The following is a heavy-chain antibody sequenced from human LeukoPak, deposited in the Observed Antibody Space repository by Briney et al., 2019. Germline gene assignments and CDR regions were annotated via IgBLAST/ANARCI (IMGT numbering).Heavy chain of an antibody. CDR1: GGSFSGYY. Sequence: SETLSLTCAVYGGSFSGYYWSWIRQPPGKGLEWIGEINHSGSTNYNPSLKSRVTISVDTSKNQFSLKLSSVTAADTAVYYCARDRGGGYNWIAYWGQGTLVTVSS. V-gene: IGHV4-34*01. CDR3: ARDRGGGYNWIAY. D-gene: IGHD5-24*01. J-gene: IGHJ4*02. CDR2: INHSGST.